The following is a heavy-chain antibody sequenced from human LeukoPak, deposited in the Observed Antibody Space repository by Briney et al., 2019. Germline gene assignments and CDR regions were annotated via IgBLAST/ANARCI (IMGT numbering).Heavy chain of an antibody. CDR1: GFTFSSYA. D-gene: IGHD3-22*01. V-gene: IGHV3-64*01. Sequence: GGSLRLSCAASGFTFSSYAMHWVRQAPGKGLEYVSAISSNGGSTYYANSVKGRFTISRDNSKNTLYLQMGSLRAEDMAVYYCARDRDYDSSGYYSYFDYWGQGTLVTVSS. CDR3: ARDRDYDSSGYYSYFDY. J-gene: IGHJ4*02. CDR2: ISSNGGST.